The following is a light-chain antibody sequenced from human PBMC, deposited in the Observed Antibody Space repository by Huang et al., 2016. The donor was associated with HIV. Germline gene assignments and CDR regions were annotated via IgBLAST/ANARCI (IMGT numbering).Light chain of an antibody. CDR2: GAS. J-gene: IGKJ3*01. CDR1: QSVSSN. Sequence: EIVMTQSPATLSASPGERATLSCRASQSVSSNLAWYQQRPGQAPRLLIYGASTRATGSPARFSGSGSGTDFTLTISSLQSEDFAVYYCQQNNNWPPLFTFGPGTKVDIK. CDR3: QQNNNWPPLFT. V-gene: IGKV3-15*01.